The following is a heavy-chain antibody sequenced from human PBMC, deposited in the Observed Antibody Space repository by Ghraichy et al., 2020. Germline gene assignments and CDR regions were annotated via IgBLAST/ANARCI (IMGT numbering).Heavy chain of an antibody. CDR1: GGSISSYY. J-gene: IGHJ5*02. V-gene: IGHV4-59*01. CDR2: IYYSGST. D-gene: IGHD3-3*01. CDR3: ARDQNRDYDFWSGPMACFDP. Sequence: SETLSLTCTVSGGSISSYYWSWIRQPPGKGLEWIGYIYYSGSTNYNPSLKSRVTISVDTSKNQFSLKLSSVTAADTAVYYCARDQNRDYDFWSGPMACFDPWGQGTLVTVSS.